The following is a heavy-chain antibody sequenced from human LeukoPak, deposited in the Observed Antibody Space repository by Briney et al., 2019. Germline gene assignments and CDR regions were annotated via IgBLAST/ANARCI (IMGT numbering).Heavy chain of an antibody. V-gene: IGHV3-74*01. CDR1: RFTFSAYW. CDR2: IKPDGSTT. Sequence: GGSLRLSCAASRFTFSAYWMHWVRQTPGKGLVWVSRIKPDGSTTAYTDSVKGRFTISRDNARNTLYLQLNSLGAEDTAIYYCARVSSLWSFDYWGQGTLVTVSS. CDR3: ARVSSLWSFDY. J-gene: IGHJ4*02. D-gene: IGHD2-21*01.